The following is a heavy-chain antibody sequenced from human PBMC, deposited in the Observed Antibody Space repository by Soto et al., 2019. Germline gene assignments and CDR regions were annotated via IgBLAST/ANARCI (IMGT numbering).Heavy chain of an antibody. J-gene: IGHJ5*02. Sequence: TSETLSLTCAVYGGSFSGYYWSWMRQPPGKGLEWIGEINHSGSTNYNPSLKSRVTISVDTSKNQFSLKLSSVTAADTAVYYCASRQTYYYGSGTDLWGQGTLVTVSS. CDR1: GGSFSGYY. CDR3: ASRQTYYYGSGTDL. V-gene: IGHV4-34*01. CDR2: INHSGST. D-gene: IGHD3-10*01.